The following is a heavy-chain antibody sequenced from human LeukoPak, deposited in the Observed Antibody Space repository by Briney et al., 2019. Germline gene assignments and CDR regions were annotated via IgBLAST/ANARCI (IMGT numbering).Heavy chain of an antibody. Sequence: ASVKVSCKASGKASVYMFTSYGVSWVRQAPGQGLEWMGWISTYNGDTNYAQNVQGRVTMTTDTSTSTAYMELRSLRSDDTAVYYCARYCSRIRCPMGVPYDASDIWGQGTLITVSS. D-gene: IGHD2-2*01. J-gene: IGHJ3*02. CDR2: ISTYNGDT. CDR3: ARYCSRIRCPMGVPYDASDI. CDR1: GKASVYMFTSYG. V-gene: IGHV1-18*01.